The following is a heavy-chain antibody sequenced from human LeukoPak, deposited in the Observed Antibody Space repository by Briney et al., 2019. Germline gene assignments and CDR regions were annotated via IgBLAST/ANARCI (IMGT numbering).Heavy chain of an antibody. V-gene: IGHV3-21*01. CDR2: ISSSSSYI. Sequence: GGSLRLSCAASGITFSSYSMNWVRQAPGKGLEWVSCISSSSSYICYADSIKGRFTISRDNAKNSLYLQMNSLRAEDTAVYYCARDLGQLGSIGWFDPWGQGTLVTVSS. CDR3: ARDLGQLGSIGWFDP. CDR1: GITFSSYS. J-gene: IGHJ5*02. D-gene: IGHD6-6*01.